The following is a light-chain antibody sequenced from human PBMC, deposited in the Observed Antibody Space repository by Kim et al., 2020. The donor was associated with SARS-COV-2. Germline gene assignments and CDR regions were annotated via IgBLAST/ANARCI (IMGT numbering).Light chain of an antibody. CDR3: QKYDGAPWT. Sequence: EAVEDRVTITCRASQKICNYVAWYQQKPGKPPKLLIYAASTLQSGVPSRFSGSGYGTDFTLTSSSLQPEDVATFYCQKYDGAPWTFGQGTKVEIK. CDR1: QKICNY. J-gene: IGKJ1*01. V-gene: IGKV1-27*01. CDR2: AAS.